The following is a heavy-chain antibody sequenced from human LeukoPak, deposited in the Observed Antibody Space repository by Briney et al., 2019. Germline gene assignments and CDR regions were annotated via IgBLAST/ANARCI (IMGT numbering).Heavy chain of an antibody. CDR1: GGSISSYY. V-gene: IGHV4-59*01. CDR3: ARNSIGYCTSTSCYTYYYYMDV. CDR2: IYYSGST. D-gene: IGHD2-2*02. J-gene: IGHJ6*03. Sequence: SETLSLTCTVSGGSISSYYWSWIRQPPGKGLEWIGHIYYSGSTNYNPSLKSRVTISVGRSKDQFSLRLSSVTAADTAVYYCARNSIGYCTSTSCYTYYYYMDVWGKGTTVTVSS.